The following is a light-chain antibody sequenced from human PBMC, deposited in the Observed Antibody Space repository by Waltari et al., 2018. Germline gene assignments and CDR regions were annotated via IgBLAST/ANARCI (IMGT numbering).Light chain of an antibody. CDR3: SSYTSSSPGA. CDR2: EVS. CDR1: SSDVGGYNY. J-gene: IGLJ1*01. Sequence: QSALTQPASVSGSPGQSITISCTGTSSDVGGYNYVSWYQQHPGKAPKLMIYEVSNRPSGVSNRFSGSKSGNTASLTISGLQAEDEADYYCSSYTSSSPGAFGTGTKVTVL. V-gene: IGLV2-14*01.